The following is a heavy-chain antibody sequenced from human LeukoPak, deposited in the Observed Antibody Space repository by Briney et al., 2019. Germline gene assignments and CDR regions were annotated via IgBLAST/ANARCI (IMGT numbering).Heavy chain of an antibody. D-gene: IGHD2-8*02. J-gene: IGHJ3*02. CDR1: GFTFSSYG. CDR3: AKAGAYRAFDI. Sequence: GGSLRLSCAASGFTFSSYGMHWVRQAPGKGLEWVAVIWYDGSNKNYADSVKGRFTISRDNSKNTLYLQMNSLRAEDTAVYYCAKAGAYRAFDIWGQGTMVTVSS. CDR2: IWYDGSNK. V-gene: IGHV3-33*06.